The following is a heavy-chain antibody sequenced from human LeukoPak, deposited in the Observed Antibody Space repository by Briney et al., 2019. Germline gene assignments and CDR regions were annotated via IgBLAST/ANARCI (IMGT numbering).Heavy chain of an antibody. V-gene: IGHV1-46*01. Sequence: ASVKVSCKASGYTFTSYYMHWVRQAPGQGLEWMGIINPSGGSTSYAQKFQGRVTMTRDTSTSTVYMELSSLRSEDTAVYYCARVRGYGDSLGWFDPWGQGTLVTVSS. CDR3: ARVRGYGDSLGWFDP. CDR1: GYTFTSYY. D-gene: IGHD4-17*01. CDR2: INPSGGST. J-gene: IGHJ5*02.